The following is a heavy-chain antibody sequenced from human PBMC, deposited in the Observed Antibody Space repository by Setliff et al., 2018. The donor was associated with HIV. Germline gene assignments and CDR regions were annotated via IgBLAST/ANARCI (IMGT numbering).Heavy chain of an antibody. CDR1: GFTLSSYW. J-gene: IGHJ6*03. Sequence: PGGSLRLSCEASGFTLSSYWMHWVRQPPGKGLVWVSRINIDGGSTNYADSVKGRFTISRDNAKNSLYLQMSSLRAEDTAVYYCARVMGGATTSNFYYYHMDVWGKGTTVTVSS. CDR2: INIDGGST. D-gene: IGHD5-12*01. CDR3: ARVMGGATTSNFYYYHMDV. V-gene: IGHV3-74*01.